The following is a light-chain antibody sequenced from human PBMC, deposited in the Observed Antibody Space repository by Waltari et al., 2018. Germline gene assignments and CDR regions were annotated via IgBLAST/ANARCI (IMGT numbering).Light chain of an antibody. CDR2: SNN. Sequence: QSVLTQPPSTSGTPGQRVTISCSGRSSNIGSNAVNWYQQPPGTAPRLLIYSNNKRPSGVPVRFSGSKSGTSASLAISGLRSQDEADYYCAAWDDSLDGSWVFGGGTRLTVL. CDR3: AAWDDSLDGSWV. V-gene: IGLV1-44*01. J-gene: IGLJ3*02. CDR1: SSNIGSNA.